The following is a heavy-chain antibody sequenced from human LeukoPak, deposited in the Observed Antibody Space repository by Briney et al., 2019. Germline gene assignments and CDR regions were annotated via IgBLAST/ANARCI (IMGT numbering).Heavy chain of an antibody. CDR3: ARDPYYHYYLHV. V-gene: IGHV3-11*01. CDR2: ISSSGSTI. J-gene: IGHJ6*03. CDR1: GFTFRDYY. Sequence: GGSLRLSCAASGFTFRDYYMSWIRQAPGKGLEWVSYISSSGSTIYYADSVKERFTISRENAKKSLHLQVNSLRAEDPAVYYCARDPYYHYYLHVWGKGTTVTVSS.